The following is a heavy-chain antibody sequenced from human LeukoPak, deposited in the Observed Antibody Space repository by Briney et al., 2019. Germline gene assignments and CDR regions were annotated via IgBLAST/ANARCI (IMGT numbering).Heavy chain of an antibody. J-gene: IGHJ6*03. D-gene: IGHD1-26*01. CDR2: IKQDGSEK. CDR1: GFTFSSYW. V-gene: IGHV3-7*01. CDR3: ARDPYSGAYGDTYYYFMDV. Sequence: GGSLRLSCAASGFTFSSYWMSWVRQAPGKGLEWVANIKQDGSEKYYVDSVKGRFTISRDNAKNSLYLQMNSLTAEDTAVYYCARDPYSGAYGDTYYYFMDVWGKGTTVTISS.